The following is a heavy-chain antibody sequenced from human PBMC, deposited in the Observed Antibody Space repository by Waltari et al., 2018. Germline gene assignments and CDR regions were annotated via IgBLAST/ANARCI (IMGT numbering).Heavy chain of an antibody. V-gene: IGHV4-31*01. D-gene: IGHD5-12*01. CDR3: ARGGSGYDSNWFDP. Sequence: QVQLQESGPGLVKPSQTLSLTCTVSGGSISSGGYYWSWIRQHPGKGLEWIGYIYYSGSTYYNPSLKSLVTISVDTSKNQFSLKLGSVTAADTAVYYCARGGSGYDSNWFDPWGQGTLVTVSS. CDR2: IYYSGST. CDR1: GGSISSGGYY. J-gene: IGHJ5*02.